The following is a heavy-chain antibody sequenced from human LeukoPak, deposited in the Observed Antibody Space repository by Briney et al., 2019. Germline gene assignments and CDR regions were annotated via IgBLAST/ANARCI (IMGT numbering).Heavy chain of an antibody. CDR2: IYYSGST. Sequence: SETLSLTCTVSGGSISSYYWSWIRQPPGKGLEWIGYIYYSGSTYYNPSLKSRVTISVDTSKNQFSLKLSSVTAADTAVYYCASRVGGRYYYGSGSYYNSNHFDYWGQGTLVTVSS. CDR3: ASRVGGRYYYGSGSYYNSNHFDY. V-gene: IGHV4-59*04. CDR1: GGSISSYY. J-gene: IGHJ4*02. D-gene: IGHD3-10*01.